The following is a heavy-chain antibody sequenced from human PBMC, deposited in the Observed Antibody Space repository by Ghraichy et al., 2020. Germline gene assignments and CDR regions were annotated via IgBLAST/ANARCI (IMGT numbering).Heavy chain of an antibody. CDR3: ARPYCGADCFHGWFDP. J-gene: IGHJ5*02. D-gene: IGHD2-21*02. CDR1: GDTFRTNA. V-gene: IGHV1-69*13. Sequence: SVKVSCKTSGDTFRTNAINWVRQAPGQGLEWMGGIIPIFGTANYAQELQGRVTIIADESTSTAYMELSSLRFDDTAVYYCARPYCGADCFHGWFDPWGQGTLVTVSS. CDR2: IIPIFGTA.